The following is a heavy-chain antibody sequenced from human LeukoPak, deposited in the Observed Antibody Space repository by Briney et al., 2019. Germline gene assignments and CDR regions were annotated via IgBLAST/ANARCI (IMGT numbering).Heavy chain of an antibody. Sequence: GGSLRLSCAASGFTFNNYWMSWVRQAPGKGLEWLANIKEDGSRKYYVDSVRGRFTISRDNAKKSLFLQMNSLRAEDTGAYYCARDGVTSSVAYWGQGTLVTVSS. D-gene: IGHD2-21*02. CDR1: GFTFNNYW. CDR3: ARDGVTSSVAY. J-gene: IGHJ4*02. CDR2: IKEDGSRK. V-gene: IGHV3-7*01.